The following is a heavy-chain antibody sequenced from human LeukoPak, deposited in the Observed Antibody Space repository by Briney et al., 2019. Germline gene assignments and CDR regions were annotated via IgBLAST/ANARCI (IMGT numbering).Heavy chain of an antibody. Sequence: PGGSLRLSCAASGFTFSSYAMSWVRQAPGKGLGWVSAISGSGGSTYYADSVKGRFTISRDNSKNTLYLQMNSLRAEDTAVYYCAKGNSSSWYAPLDYWGQGTLVTVSS. D-gene: IGHD6-13*01. J-gene: IGHJ4*02. CDR2: ISGSGGST. CDR1: GFTFSSYA. CDR3: AKGNSSSWYAPLDY. V-gene: IGHV3-23*01.